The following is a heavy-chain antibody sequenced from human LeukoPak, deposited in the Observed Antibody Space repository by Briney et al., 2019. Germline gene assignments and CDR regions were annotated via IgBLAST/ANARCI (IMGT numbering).Heavy chain of an antibody. CDR3: ARGIATGIDFFDP. J-gene: IGHJ5*02. V-gene: IGHV3-11*04. D-gene: IGHD6-13*01. Sequence: GGSLRLSCVGSEFSLSDYYMSWIRQAPGKGLEWISYISGSGATTYYAASVRGRFTISRDNGKNSLYLQMNSLRAEDTAVYYCARGIATGIDFFDPWGQGTLVTVSS. CDR2: ISGSGATT. CDR1: EFSLSDYY.